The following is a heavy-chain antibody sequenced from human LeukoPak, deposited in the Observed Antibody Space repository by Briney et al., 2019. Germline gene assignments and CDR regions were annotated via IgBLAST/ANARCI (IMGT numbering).Heavy chain of an antibody. Sequence: PGGSLRLSCAASGFTVSSNYMSWVRQAPGKGLEWVSVIYSGGSTYYADSVKGRFTISRDNSKNTLYLQMNSLRAEDTAVYYCARDRPLHYGDYLPGFHYYGMDVWGQGTTVTVSS. CDR2: IYSGGST. CDR1: GFTVSSNY. CDR3: ARDRPLHYGDYLPGFHYYGMDV. D-gene: IGHD4-17*01. J-gene: IGHJ6*02. V-gene: IGHV3-53*01.